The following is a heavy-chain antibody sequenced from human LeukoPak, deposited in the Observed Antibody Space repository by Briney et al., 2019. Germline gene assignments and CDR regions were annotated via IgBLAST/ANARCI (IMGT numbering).Heavy chain of an antibody. CDR2: IYYTATT. Sequence: SETLSLTCTVSGGSIGVYYWSWIRQPPGKGLEWIGYIYYTATTNYNPSLKSRVTISVDMSKKQFSLKLNSVTAADTAVYYCASASGGIDYWGQGALVTVSS. CDR1: GGSIGVYY. J-gene: IGHJ4*02. CDR3: ASASGGIDY. D-gene: IGHD3-10*01. V-gene: IGHV4-59*12.